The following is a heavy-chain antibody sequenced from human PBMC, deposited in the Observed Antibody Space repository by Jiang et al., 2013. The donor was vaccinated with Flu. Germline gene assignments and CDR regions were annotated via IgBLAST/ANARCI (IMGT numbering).Heavy chain of an antibody. Sequence: KGSGYSFTSYWISWCADAERPEWMGRLILVTLIPNTGPSFQGHVTISADKSISTAYLQWRSLKASDTAMYYCALGIFGVVIGGDAFDIWGQGTMVTVSS. J-gene: IGHJ3*02. CDR3: ALGIFGVVIGGDAFDI. D-gene: IGHD3-3*01. CDR2: LILVTLIP. CDR1: GYSFTSYW. V-gene: IGHV5-10-1*01.